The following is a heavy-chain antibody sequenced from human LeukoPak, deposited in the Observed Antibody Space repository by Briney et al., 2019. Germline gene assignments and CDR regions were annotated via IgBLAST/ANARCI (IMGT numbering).Heavy chain of an antibody. CDR3: ARLYYDSSGYDAFDI. D-gene: IGHD3-22*01. V-gene: IGHV1-8*03. J-gene: IGHJ3*02. Sequence: ASVKVSCKASGYTFTSYDINWVRQATGQGLEWMGWMNPNSGNTGYAQKFQGRVTTTRNTSISTAYMELSSLRSEDTAVYYCARLYYDSSGYDAFDIWGQGTMVTVSS. CDR2: MNPNSGNT. CDR1: GYTFTSYD.